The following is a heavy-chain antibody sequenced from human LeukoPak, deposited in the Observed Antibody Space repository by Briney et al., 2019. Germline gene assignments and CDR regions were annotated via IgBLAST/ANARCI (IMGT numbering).Heavy chain of an antibody. J-gene: IGHJ4*02. CDR1: GFTFSSYG. V-gene: IGHV3-33*01. D-gene: IGHD3-10*01. Sequence: GGSLRLSCAASGFTFSSYGMHWVRQAPGKGLEWVAVIWYDGSNKYYADSVKGRFTISRDNSKNTLYLQMNSLRAEDTAVYYCARVDYYGSGSYFPFDYWGQGTLVTVSS. CDR2: IWYDGSNK. CDR3: ARVDYYGSGSYFPFDY.